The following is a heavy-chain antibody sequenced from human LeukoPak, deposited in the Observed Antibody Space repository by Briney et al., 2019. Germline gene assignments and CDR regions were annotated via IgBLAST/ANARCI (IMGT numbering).Heavy chain of an antibody. CDR1: GYTFTRYY. CDR3: AREMNEYSYGPLFDY. V-gene: IGHV1-46*01. Sequence: GASVTVSCKASGYTFTRYYMHWVRQAPGQGLEWMGRINPSGGSTTYAEKFQGRVTLTRDTSTSIVYMELSSLRSEDTAVYYCAREMNEYSYGPLFDYWGQGTLVTVSS. J-gene: IGHJ4*02. D-gene: IGHD5-18*01. CDR2: INPSGGST.